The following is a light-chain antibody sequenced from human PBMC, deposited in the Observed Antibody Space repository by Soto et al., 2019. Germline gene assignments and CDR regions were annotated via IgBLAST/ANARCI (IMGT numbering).Light chain of an antibody. Sequence: EIVMTQSPATLSVSPGERATHSCRASQSVSSDLAWYQQKPGQAPRLLIYGASTRATGIPARFSGSGSGTEFTLTISSLQSEDFAVYYCQQYNNWPWTFGQGTRLEIK. CDR2: GAS. J-gene: IGKJ5*01. V-gene: IGKV3-15*01. CDR1: QSVSSD. CDR3: QQYNNWPWT.